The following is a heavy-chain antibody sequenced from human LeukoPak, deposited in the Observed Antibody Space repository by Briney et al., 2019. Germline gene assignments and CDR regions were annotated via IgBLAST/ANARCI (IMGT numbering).Heavy chain of an antibody. V-gene: IGHV4-59*08. J-gene: IGHJ4*02. D-gene: IGHD6-19*01. CDR3: ARLTVDSSGWYPGDYFDY. CDR1: GGSISSYY. CDR2: IYYSGST. Sequence: SETLSLTCTVSGGSISSYYWSWIRQPPGKGLEWIGYIYYSGSTNYNPFPKSRVTISVDTSKNQFSLKLSSVTAADTAVYYSARLTVDSSGWYPGDYFDYWGQGTLVTISS.